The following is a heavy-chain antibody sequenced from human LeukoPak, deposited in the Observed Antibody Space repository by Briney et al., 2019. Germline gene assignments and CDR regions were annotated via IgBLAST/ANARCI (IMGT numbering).Heavy chain of an antibody. CDR1: GGTFSSYA. CDR2: IIPIFGTA. CDR3: ARAEYCSSTSCYIGGLDY. J-gene: IGHJ4*02. V-gene: IGHV1-69*05. D-gene: IGHD2-2*02. Sequence: SVKVSCKASGGTFSSYAISWVRQAPGQGLEWMGGIIPIFGTANYAQKFQGRVTITTDESTSTAYMELSSLRSEDTAVYYCARAEYCSSTSCYIGGLDYWGQGTLVTVSS.